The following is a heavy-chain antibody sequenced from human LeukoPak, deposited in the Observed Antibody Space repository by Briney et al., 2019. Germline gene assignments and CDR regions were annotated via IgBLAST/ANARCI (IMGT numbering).Heavy chain of an antibody. Sequence: GASLQISCKGSGYIFTDYWIGWVRPMPGKGLECMGIIYPGDSDTKYSPSFQGQVTISADKTINTAHLQWSSLKASDTAMYYCARGAAGTTPDYYYFGLDVWGQGTTVRVSS. CDR3: ARGAAGTTPDYYYFGLDV. V-gene: IGHV5-51*01. D-gene: IGHD1-7*01. CDR2: IYPGDSDT. CDR1: GYIFTDYW. J-gene: IGHJ6*02.